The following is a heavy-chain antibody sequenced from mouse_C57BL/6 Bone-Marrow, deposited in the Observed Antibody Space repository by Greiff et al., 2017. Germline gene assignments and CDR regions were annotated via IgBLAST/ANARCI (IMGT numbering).Heavy chain of an antibody. CDR3: AREGWLLRVDYAMDY. J-gene: IGHJ4*01. CDR1: GYSITSGYY. Sequence: EVHLVESGPGLVKPSQSLSLTCSVTGYSITSGYYWNWIRQFPGNKLEWMGYISYDGSNNYNPSLKNRISITRDTSKNQFFLKLNSVTTEDTATYYCAREGWLLRVDYAMDYWGQGTSVTVSS. D-gene: IGHD2-3*01. V-gene: IGHV3-6*01. CDR2: ISYDGSN.